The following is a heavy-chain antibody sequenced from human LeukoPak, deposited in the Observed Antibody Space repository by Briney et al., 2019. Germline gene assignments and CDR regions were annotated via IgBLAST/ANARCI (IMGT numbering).Heavy chain of an antibody. CDR1: GGTFSSYA. Sequence: SVEVSCKASGGTFSSYAISWVRQAPGQGLEWMGRIIPIFGTANYAQKFQGRVTITTDESTSTAYMELNSLRSEDTAVYYCARGYYDSSGYQYYFDYWGQGTLVTVSS. CDR3: ARGYYDSSGYQYYFDY. J-gene: IGHJ4*02. D-gene: IGHD3-22*01. V-gene: IGHV1-69*05. CDR2: IIPIFGTA.